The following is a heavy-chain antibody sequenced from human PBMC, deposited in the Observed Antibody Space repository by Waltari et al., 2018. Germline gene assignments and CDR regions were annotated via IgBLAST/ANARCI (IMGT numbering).Heavy chain of an antibody. J-gene: IGHJ4*02. V-gene: IGHV4-39*01. CDR2: MSYSGST. CDR1: VCSISSSSYY. CDR3: ARHQGQQLVLFDY. Sequence: QLQLQESGPGLVKASETLSLTCTVSVCSISSSSYYWDWIRQPPGKGLEWIGSMSYSGSTYYNPSLKSRVTISVDTSKNQFSLKLSFVTAADTAMYYCARHQGQQLVLFDYWGQGTLVTVSS. D-gene: IGHD6-13*01.